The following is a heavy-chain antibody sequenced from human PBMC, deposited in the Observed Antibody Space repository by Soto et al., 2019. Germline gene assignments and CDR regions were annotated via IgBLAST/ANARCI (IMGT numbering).Heavy chain of an antibody. CDR1: GGSISSYY. V-gene: IGHV4-59*01. Sequence: QVQLQESGPGLVKPSETLSLTCTVSGGSISSYYWSWIRQPPGKGLEWIGYIYYSGSTNYNPSLKSRVTISVDTSKNQFSLKLSSVTAADTAVYSCARDYHSGGAFDIWGQGTMVTVSS. J-gene: IGHJ3*02. CDR2: IYYSGST. D-gene: IGHD6-19*01. CDR3: ARDYHSGGAFDI.